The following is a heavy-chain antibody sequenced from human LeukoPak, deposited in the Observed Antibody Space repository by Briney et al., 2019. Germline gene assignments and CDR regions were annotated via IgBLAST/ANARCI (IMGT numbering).Heavy chain of an antibody. V-gene: IGHV3-23*01. CDR2: ISGSGGST. D-gene: IGHD3-10*01. J-gene: IGHJ3*01. CDR3: AKVGEGLFDV. Sequence: AGSLRLSCAASGFTFSSYAMSWVRQAPGKGLEWVSAISGSGGSTYYADSVKGRFTISTDNSKNTLYLQMNSLRAEDTAVYYCAKVGEGLFDVWGQGTMVTVSS. CDR1: GFTFSSYA.